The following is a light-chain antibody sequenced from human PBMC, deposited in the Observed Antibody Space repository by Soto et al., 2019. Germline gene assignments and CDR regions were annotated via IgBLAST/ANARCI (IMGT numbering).Light chain of an antibody. Sequence: EIVSTQSPGTLSLSPGERATLSCRASQSVRSNYLAWYQQKPGQAPRPLIYNSSTRATGIPDRFSGSGSGTDFTLTISRLETTDFALYDCEQYRDLPQTCGQGTLVEIE. V-gene: IGKV3-20*01. J-gene: IGKJ1*01. CDR2: NSS. CDR3: EQYRDLPQT. CDR1: QSVRSNY.